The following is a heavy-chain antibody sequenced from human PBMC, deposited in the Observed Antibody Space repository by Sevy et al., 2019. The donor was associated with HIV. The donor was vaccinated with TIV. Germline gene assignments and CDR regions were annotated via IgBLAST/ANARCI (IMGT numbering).Heavy chain of an antibody. CDR3: ARDLPPSATTVAHFDC. CDR2: ISNSGTSM. D-gene: IGHD4-17*01. Sequence: GGSLRLSCVASGFTFSSYEMNWVRRAPGKGLEWVSSISNSGTSMYYSDSVKGRFTISRDNARNSLYLQMNSLRAEDTAVYYCARDLPPSATTVAHFDCWGQGTLVTVSS. J-gene: IGHJ4*02. V-gene: IGHV3-48*03. CDR1: GFTFSSYE.